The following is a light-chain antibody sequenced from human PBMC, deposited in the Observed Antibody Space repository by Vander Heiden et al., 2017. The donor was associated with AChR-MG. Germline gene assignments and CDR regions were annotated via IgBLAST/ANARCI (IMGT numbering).Light chain of an antibody. V-gene: IGLV2-14*01. CDR1: SSDVGGYNY. CDR3: SSYTSSSTLV. CDR2: DVS. J-gene: IGLJ2*01. Sequence: QSALTQPASVSGSPGQSLPLSCTGTSSDVGGYNYVSWYQQRPGKAPKLMIYDVSKRPAGVFNRFAGSKSGNTASLTISGLQAEDEADYYCSSYTSSSTLVFGGGTKLTVL.